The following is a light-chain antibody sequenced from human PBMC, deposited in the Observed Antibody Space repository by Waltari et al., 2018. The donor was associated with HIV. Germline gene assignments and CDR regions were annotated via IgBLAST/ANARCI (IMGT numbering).Light chain of an antibody. Sequence: IVFTQSPDTLSLSPGERATLSCRASQSVGSTFLAWYQQKPGQAPRLLVYGTSRRATGIPDRFSGSGSGTDFTLAINRLEPEDFAVYYCQQYGDSPMYTFGQGTRLDIK. CDR1: QSVGSTF. CDR3: QQYGDSPMYT. V-gene: IGKV3-20*01. CDR2: GTS. J-gene: IGKJ2*01.